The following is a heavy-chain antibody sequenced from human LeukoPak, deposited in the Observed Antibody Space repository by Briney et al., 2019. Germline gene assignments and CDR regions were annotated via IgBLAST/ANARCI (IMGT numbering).Heavy chain of an antibody. Sequence: GSLRLSCAASGFSFSNYNMNWVRQAPGKGLEWIAYISYSSTLIYYEDSVRGRFTISRENAKVSVYLQMNSLRAEDTGVYFCARDDDSGSYFGQDVFDIWGQGTMVIVSS. CDR3: ARDDDSGSYFGQDVFDI. J-gene: IGHJ3*02. D-gene: IGHD1-26*01. CDR1: GFSFSNYN. V-gene: IGHV3-48*01. CDR2: ISYSSTLI.